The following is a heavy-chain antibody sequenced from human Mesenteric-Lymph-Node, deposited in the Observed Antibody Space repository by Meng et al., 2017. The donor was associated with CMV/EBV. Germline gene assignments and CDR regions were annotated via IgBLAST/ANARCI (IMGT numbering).Heavy chain of an antibody. V-gene: IGHV3-30*02. J-gene: IGHJ4*02. D-gene: IGHD3/OR15-3a*01. CDR2: IRYDGSNK. CDR3: AKDLDTYRHTPSSPFDY. CDR1: GFTFSRHG. Sequence: GGSLRLSCAASGFTFSRHGMHWVRQAPGKGLEWVAFIRYDGSNKYYADSVKGRFTISRDNSKNTLYLQMNSLRAEDTAVYYCAKDLDTYRHTPSSPFDYWGQGTLVTVSS.